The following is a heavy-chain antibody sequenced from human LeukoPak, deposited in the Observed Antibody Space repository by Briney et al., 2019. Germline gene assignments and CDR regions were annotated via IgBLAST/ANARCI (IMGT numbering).Heavy chain of an antibody. CDR2: INHSGST. V-gene: IGHV4-34*01. CDR1: GGSFSGYY. Sequence: PSETLSLTCAVYGGSFSGYYWSWIRQPPGKGLEWSGEINHSGSTNCNPSLTSRVTISLDTPKNQISLKLSSVSAADTAVYYCARGKYYYDGGRRGLFDPRGQGTLVTVSS. D-gene: IGHD3-22*01. J-gene: IGHJ5*02. CDR3: ARGKYYYDGGRRGLFDP.